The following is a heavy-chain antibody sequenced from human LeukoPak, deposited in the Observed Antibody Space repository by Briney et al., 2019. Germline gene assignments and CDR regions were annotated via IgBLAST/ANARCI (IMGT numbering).Heavy chain of an antibody. CDR2: IYTSGST. J-gene: IGHJ4*02. CDR3: ARSPITIFGVVRRLFDY. V-gene: IGHV4-61*02. D-gene: IGHD3-3*01. CDR1: GGSISSGSYY. Sequence: SETLSLTCTVSGGSISSGSYYWSWIRQPAGKGLEWIGRIYTSGSTNYNPSLKSRVTISVDTSKNQFSLKLSSVTAADTAVYYCARSPITIFGVVRRLFDYWGQGTLVTVSS.